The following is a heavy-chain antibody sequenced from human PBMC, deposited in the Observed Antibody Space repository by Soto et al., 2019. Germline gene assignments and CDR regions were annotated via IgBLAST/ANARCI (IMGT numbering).Heavy chain of an antibody. CDR2: IYPSDSDT. CDR3: ARGGVSTRTFDY. Sequence: PGESLKISCTGSGYNFAGYWIAWVRQMPGKGLELMGIIYPSDSDTRYRPSFQGQVTISADKSISSAYLQWSSLRASDTAMYYCARGGVSTRTFDYWGQGTPVTSPQ. CDR1: GYNFAGYW. D-gene: IGHD3-3*01. J-gene: IGHJ4*02. V-gene: IGHV5-51*01.